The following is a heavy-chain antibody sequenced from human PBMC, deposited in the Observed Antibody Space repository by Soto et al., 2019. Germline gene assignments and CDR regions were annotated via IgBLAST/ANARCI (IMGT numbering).Heavy chain of an antibody. Sequence: SETLSLTCTVSGGSISSSSYYWGWIRQPPGKGLEWIGNIYYSGSTNYNPSLKSRVTISVDTSKNQFSLKLSSVTAADTAVYYCARTYGDCFAYWGQGTLVTVSS. V-gene: IGHV4-61*05. J-gene: IGHJ4*02. D-gene: IGHD4-17*01. CDR3: ARTYGDCFAY. CDR2: IYYSGST. CDR1: GGSISSSSYY.